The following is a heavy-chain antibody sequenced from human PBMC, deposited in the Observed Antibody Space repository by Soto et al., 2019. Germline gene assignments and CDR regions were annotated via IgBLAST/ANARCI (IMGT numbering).Heavy chain of an antibody. CDR3: TKGRGALTVVSNWFDP. J-gene: IGHJ5*02. D-gene: IGHD3-22*01. CDR2: INWNSGIT. V-gene: IGHV3-9*01. CDR1: GFTFEDHA. Sequence: EVQLVESGGGLVQPGKSLKLSCVAIGFTFEDHAMHWIRQVPGKGLEWVAGINWNSGITGYADSVKGRFTISRDNANNSLHVEMNSLKSEDTALYYCTKGRGALTVVSNWFDPWGQGTPVTVSS.